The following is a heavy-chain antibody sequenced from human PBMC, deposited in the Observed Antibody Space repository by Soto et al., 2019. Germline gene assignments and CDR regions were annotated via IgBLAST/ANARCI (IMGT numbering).Heavy chain of an antibody. V-gene: IGHV1-69*12. CDR2: IIPIFGTA. J-gene: IGHJ5*02. CDR3: ARQXXXXXXXXXXXXXXFDP. CDR1: GGTFSSYA. Sequence: QVQLVQSGAEVKKPGSSVKVSCKASGGTFSSYAISWVRQAPGQGLEWMGGIIPIFGTANYAQKFQGRVTITADESTSTAYMELSSLRSEDTAVYYCARQXXXXXXXXXXXXXXFDPWGQGTLVTVSS.